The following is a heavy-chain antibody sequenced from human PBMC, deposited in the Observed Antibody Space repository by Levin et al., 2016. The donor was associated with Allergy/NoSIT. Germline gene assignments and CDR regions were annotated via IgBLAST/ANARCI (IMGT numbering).Heavy chain of an antibody. CDR2: IDPSDSYT. V-gene: IGHV5-10-1*01. CDR3: ARLDYDILTGYYSAFDI. Sequence: GESLKISCKGSGYSFTSYWISWVRQMPGKGLEWMGRIDPSDSYTNYSPSFQGHVTISADKSISTAYLQWSSLKASDTAMYYCARLDYDILTGYYSAFDIWGQGTMVTVSS. J-gene: IGHJ3*02. D-gene: IGHD3-9*01. CDR1: GYSFTSYW.